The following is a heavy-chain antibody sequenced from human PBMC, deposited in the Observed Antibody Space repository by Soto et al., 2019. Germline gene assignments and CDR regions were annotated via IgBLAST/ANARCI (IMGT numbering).Heavy chain of an antibody. V-gene: IGHV1-3*01. CDR2: INCGSGNT. D-gene: IGHD6-19*01. J-gene: IGHJ4*02. Sequence: QVQLVQSGAEVKQPGASASVSCKASGYNFTTYVVHWLRHAPGQGPEWMGWINCGSGNTVYSQKFQGRVTFTRDTSARTSYMDLNSLTSGDTAVYYGARGYTSGWTFDFWGRGTLVTVSS. CDR3: ARGYTSGWTFDF. CDR1: GYNFTTYV.